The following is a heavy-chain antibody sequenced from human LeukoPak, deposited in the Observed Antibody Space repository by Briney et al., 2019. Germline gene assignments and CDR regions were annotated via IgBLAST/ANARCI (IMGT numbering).Heavy chain of an antibody. V-gene: IGHV3-66*01. D-gene: IGHD6-13*01. CDR3: ARRWSSSLNHYFDY. J-gene: IGHJ4*02. CDR2: IYSGGST. Sequence: GGSLRLSCAASGFTFSSNYMSWVRQAPGKGLEWVSVIYSGGSTYYADSVKGRFTISRDNAKNSLYLQMNSLRAEDTAVYYCARRWSSSLNHYFDYWGQGTLVTVSS. CDR1: GFTFSSNY.